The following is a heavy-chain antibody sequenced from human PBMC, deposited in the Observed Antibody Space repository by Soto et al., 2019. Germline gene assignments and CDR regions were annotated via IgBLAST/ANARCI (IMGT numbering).Heavy chain of an antibody. CDR2: IYYSGST. J-gene: IGHJ4*02. CDR1: GGSISSYY. Sequence: PSETLSLTCTVSGGSISSYYWSWIRQPPGKGLEWIGYIYYSGSTNYNPSLKSRVTISVDTSKNQFSLKLSSVTAADTAVYYCARDPLRSYFDYWGQGTPVTVSS. V-gene: IGHV4-59*01. CDR3: ARDPLRSYFDY. D-gene: IGHD2-15*01.